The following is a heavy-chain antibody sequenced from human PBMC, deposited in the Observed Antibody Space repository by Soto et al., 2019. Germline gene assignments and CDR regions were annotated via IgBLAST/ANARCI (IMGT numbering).Heavy chain of an antibody. CDR3: AKVVYRDTTVTTTLDY. CDR1: GFTFSSYA. CDR2: ISGSGGST. V-gene: IGHV3-23*01. J-gene: IGHJ4*02. D-gene: IGHD4-17*01. Sequence: EVQLLESGGGLVQPGGSLRLSCAASGFTFSSYAMSWVRQAPGKGLEWVSAISGSGGSTYYADSVKGRFTISRDNSKNTLYLQMNSLRAEDTAVYYCAKVVYRDTTVTTTLDYWGQGTLVTVSS.